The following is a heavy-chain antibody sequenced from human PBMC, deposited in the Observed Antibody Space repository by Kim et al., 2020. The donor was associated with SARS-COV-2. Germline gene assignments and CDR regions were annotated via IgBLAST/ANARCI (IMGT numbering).Heavy chain of an antibody. J-gene: IGHJ4*02. CDR3: ARGPRNWNYLFAVDY. D-gene: IGHD1-7*01. V-gene: IGHV1-8*01. CDR1: GYTFTSYD. Sequence: ASVKVSCKASGYTFTSYDINWVRQATGQGLEWMGWMNPNSGNTGYAQKFQGRVTMTRNTPISTAYMELSSLRPEDTAVYYCARGPRNWNYLFAVDYWGQGTLVTVSS. CDR2: MNPNSGNT.